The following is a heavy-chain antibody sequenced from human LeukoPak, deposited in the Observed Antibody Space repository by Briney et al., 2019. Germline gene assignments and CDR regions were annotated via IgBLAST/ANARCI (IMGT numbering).Heavy chain of an antibody. CDR2: IYSGGHT. V-gene: IGHV3-53*01. Sequence: QPGGSLRLSCTASGFTVSSTYMSWVRQAPGKGLEWVSVIYSGGHTYYADSVKGRFTISRDDSKNTLYLQMNSLRADDTAVYYCAREYCSSTSCSPGSDAFDIWGQGTMVTVSS. D-gene: IGHD2-2*01. CDR3: AREYCSSTSCSPGSDAFDI. CDR1: GFTVSSTY. J-gene: IGHJ3*02.